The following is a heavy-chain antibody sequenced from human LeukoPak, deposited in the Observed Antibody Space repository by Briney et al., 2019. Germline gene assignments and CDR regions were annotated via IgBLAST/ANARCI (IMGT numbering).Heavy chain of an antibody. CDR2: INPNSGGT. V-gene: IGHV1-2*02. D-gene: IGHD3-22*01. J-gene: IGHJ4*02. Sequence: ASVKVSCKASGYTFTGHYMHWVRQAPGQGLEWMGWINPNSGGTNYAQKFQGRVTMSRDTSISTAYMELSRLRSDDTAVYYCARREQKSYYYDSGGYFQDDYWGQGTLVTVSS. CDR1: GYTFTGHY. CDR3: ARREQKSYYYDSGGYFQDDY.